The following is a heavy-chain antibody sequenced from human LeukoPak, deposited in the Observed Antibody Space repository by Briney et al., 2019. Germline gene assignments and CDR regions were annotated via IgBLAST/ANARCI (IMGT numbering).Heavy chain of an antibody. CDR2: IYSGGST. J-gene: IGHJ4*02. CDR3: VRRSAARSGFDY. D-gene: IGHD6-6*01. Sequence: PGGSLRLSCAASGFTVSSNYMSWVRQAPGKGLEWVSVIYSGGSTYYADSVKGRFTISRDNAKNTLYLQMNSLRVEDTAVYYCVRRSAARSGFDYWGQGSRVTVSS. CDR1: GFTVSSNY. V-gene: IGHV3-66*01.